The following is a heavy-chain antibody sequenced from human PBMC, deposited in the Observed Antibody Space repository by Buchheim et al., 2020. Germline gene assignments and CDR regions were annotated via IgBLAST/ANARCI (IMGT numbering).Heavy chain of an antibody. CDR1: GYNFATYW. CDR2: IYPRDSDT. V-gene: IGHV5-51*01. Sequence: EVQLVQSGAEVRKPGESLKISCKGSGYNFATYWIGWVRRMPGKGLEWMGIIYPRDSDTRYGPSFQGQVTLSADRSISTAYPQWSSLKAADTAMYYCARHSTRGSSGWFDFWGQGTL. CDR3: ARHSTRGSSGWFDF. D-gene: IGHD6-19*01. J-gene: IGHJ4*02.